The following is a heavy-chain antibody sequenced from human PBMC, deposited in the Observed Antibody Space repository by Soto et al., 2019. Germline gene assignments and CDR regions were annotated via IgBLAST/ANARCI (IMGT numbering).Heavy chain of an antibody. V-gene: IGHV5-51*01. Sequence: GESLKISCKGSGYSFTSYWIGWVRQMPGKGLEWVGIIYPGDSDTRYSPSFQGQVTISADKSISTAYLQWSSLKASDTAMYYCATTGYSYGYGEYYFDYWGQGTLVTVSS. J-gene: IGHJ4*02. CDR2: IYPGDSDT. D-gene: IGHD5-18*01. CDR1: GYSFTSYW. CDR3: ATTGYSYGYGEYYFDY.